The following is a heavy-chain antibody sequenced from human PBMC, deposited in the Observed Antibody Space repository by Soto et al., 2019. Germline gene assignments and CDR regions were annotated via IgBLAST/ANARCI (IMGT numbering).Heavy chain of an antibody. D-gene: IGHD3-22*01. J-gene: IGHJ4*02. CDR2: IIPIFGTA. CDR1: GGTFSSYA. V-gene: IGHV1-69*01. Sequence: QVQLVQSGAEVKKPGSSVKVSCKASGGTFSSYAISWVRQAPGQGLEWMGGIIPIFGTANYAQKFQGRVTITADESTSTAYMELSSLRSEDTAVYYCAREFYDSSGYYYGRLYFDYWGQGTLVTVSS. CDR3: AREFYDSSGYYYGRLYFDY.